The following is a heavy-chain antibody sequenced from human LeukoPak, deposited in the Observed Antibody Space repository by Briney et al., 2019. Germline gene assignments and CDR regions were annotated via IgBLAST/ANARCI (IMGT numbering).Heavy chain of an antibody. V-gene: IGHV1-2*02. J-gene: IGHJ6*03. CDR2: INPNSGGT. D-gene: IGHD2-2*01. Sequence: ASVKVSCKASGYTFTGYYMHWVRQAPGQGLEWMGWINPNSGGTNYAQKFQGRVTMIRDTSISTAYMELSRLRSDDTAVYYCARVGGSTRHYYMDVWGKGTTVTVSS. CDR3: ARVGGSTRHYYMDV. CDR1: GYTFTGYY.